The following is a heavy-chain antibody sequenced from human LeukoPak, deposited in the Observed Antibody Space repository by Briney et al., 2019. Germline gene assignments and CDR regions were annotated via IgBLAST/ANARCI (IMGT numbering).Heavy chain of an antibody. CDR3: TWMATIFTVDY. J-gene: IGHJ4*02. CDR2: VTKDTIT. CDR1: LLTFSDPW. V-gene: IGHV3-15*01. Sequence: PGESLRLSCVLSLLTFSDPWISWGRDAPGHGVEWVGPVTKDTITDYAAPVQGTFSISRDNSKHTCYLQMIRLRTEDTGMYLCTWMATIFTVDYWGQGPLVTVSS. D-gene: IGHD5-12*01.